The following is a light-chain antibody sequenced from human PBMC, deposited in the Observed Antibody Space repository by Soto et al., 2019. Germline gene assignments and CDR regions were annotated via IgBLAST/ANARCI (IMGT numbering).Light chain of an antibody. J-gene: IGLJ3*02. V-gene: IGLV2-14*01. CDR2: EVS. Sequence: QSVLTQPASVSGSPGQSITISCAGTSSDVGGYHYFSWYQQHPGKAPKPLIYEVSNRHSGVSNRFSGSHSGNTASLTLSGLQAEDEADYYCSSYTSGSTRVFGGGTKLTVL. CDR1: SSDVGGYHY. CDR3: SSYTSGSTRV.